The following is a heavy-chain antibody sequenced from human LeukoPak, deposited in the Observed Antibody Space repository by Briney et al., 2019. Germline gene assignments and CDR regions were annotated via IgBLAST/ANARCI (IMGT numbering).Heavy chain of an antibody. CDR2: IDYSGST. CDR3: ARGNLAAAGTPDY. D-gene: IGHD6-13*01. V-gene: IGHV4-59*01. J-gene: IGHJ4*02. Sequence: SETLSLTCTVSGGSISGYYSSWIRQPPRAGLEWIGYIDYSGSTNYNPSLKSRVTISVDTSKNQFSLKLSSVAAADTAVYYCARGNLAAAGTPDYWGQGTLVTVSS. CDR1: GGSISGYY.